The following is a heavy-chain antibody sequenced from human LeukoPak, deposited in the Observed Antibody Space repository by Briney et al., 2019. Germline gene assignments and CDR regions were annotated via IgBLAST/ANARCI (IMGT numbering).Heavy chain of an antibody. CDR1: GVSFSGYY. D-gene: IGHD1-14*01. J-gene: IGHJ4*02. CDR2: INHSGST. Sequence: SETLSLTCAVYGVSFSGYYWSWIRQPPGKGLEWIGEINHSGSTNYNPSLKSRVTISVDTSKNQFSLKLSSVTAADTAVYYCAKISRTSYRWGQGTLVTVSS. CDR3: AKISRTSYR. V-gene: IGHV4-34*01.